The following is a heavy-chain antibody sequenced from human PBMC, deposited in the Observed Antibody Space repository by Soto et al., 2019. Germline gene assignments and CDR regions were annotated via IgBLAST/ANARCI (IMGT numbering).Heavy chain of an antibody. J-gene: IGHJ4*02. CDR2: IYYSGST. V-gene: IGHV4-31*01. D-gene: IGHD3-22*01. CDR3: ARGDYYDSSGYYY. Sequence: QVQLQESGPGLVKPSQTLSLTCTVSGGSISSGGYYWSWIRQHPGKGLEWIGYIYYSGSTYYNPSLKRPVTISVDPSKNQFSLKLRSVTAADTAVYYCARGDYYDSSGYYYWGQGTLVTVSS. CDR1: GGSISSGGYY.